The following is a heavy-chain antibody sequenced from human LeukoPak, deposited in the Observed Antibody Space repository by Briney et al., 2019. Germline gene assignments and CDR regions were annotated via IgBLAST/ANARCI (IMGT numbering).Heavy chain of an antibody. CDR3: VRGGTYWTVS. J-gene: IGHJ5*01. Sequence: GGSLSLSCAASGFVFSASYMSWVRKAPGKGLEWVATIKPDGSEKYHADSVSGRFTISRDNTNDSLFLQTNSLRVDDTAVYYCVRGGTYWTVSWGQGTLVNVS. CDR2: IKPDGSEK. CDR1: GFVFSASY. V-gene: IGHV3-7*01.